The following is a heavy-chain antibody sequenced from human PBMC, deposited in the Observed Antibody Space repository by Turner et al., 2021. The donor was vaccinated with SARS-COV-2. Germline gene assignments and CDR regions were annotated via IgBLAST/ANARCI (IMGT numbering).Heavy chain of an antibody. Sequence: QVQLVQAGAEVKKPGASGKVSCKASGYTFTGYYMHWVRRDAGQGLEYMGWNNPNSGGTSYAKKFQGRVTMTRDTSISTAYMGLSRLGSADKAVYYCAGRQLGWGLIDYWGQGTLVTVSS. V-gene: IGHV1-2*02. CDR1: GYTFTGYY. CDR3: AGRQLGWGLIDY. D-gene: IGHD2-21*01. J-gene: IGHJ4*02. CDR2: NNPNSGGT.